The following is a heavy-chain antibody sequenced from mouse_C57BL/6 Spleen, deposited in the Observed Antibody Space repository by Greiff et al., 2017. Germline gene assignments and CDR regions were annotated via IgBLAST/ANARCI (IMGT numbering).Heavy chain of an antibody. V-gene: IGHV1-81*01. Sequence: VKLVESGAELARPGASVKLSCKASGYTFTSYGISWVKQRTGQGLEWIGEIYPRSGNTYYNEKFKGKATLTADKSSSTAYMELRSLTSEDSAVYFCARDYYGSSSPFAYWGQGTLVTVSA. J-gene: IGHJ3*01. CDR3: ARDYYGSSSPFAY. CDR1: GYTFTSYG. CDR2: IYPRSGNT. D-gene: IGHD1-1*01.